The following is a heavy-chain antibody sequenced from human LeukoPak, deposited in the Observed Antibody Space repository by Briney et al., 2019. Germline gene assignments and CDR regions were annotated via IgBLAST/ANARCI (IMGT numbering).Heavy chain of an antibody. CDR1: GFTFSSYS. D-gene: IGHD3-16*01. V-gene: IGHV3-48*04. CDR2: ISDSSSTI. CDR3: ARAGSYADY. Sequence: GGFLRLSCAASGFTFSSYSMNWVRQAPGKGLEWVSYISDSSSTIYYADSVKGRFTISRDNAKNSLYLQMNSLRAEDTAVYYCARAGSYADYWGQGTLVTVSS. J-gene: IGHJ4*02.